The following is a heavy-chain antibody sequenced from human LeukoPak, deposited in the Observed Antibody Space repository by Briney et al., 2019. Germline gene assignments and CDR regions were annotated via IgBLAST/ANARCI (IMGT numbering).Heavy chain of an antibody. CDR1: GFTFSSYE. CDR2: ISSSGSTI. J-gene: IGHJ6*04. CDR3: AELGITMIGGV. Sequence: GGFLRLSCAASGFTFSSYEMNWVRQAPGKRLEWVSYISSSGSTIYYADSVKGRFTISRDNAKNSLYLQMNSLRAEDTAVYYCAELGITMIGGVWGKGTTVTISS. V-gene: IGHV3-48*03. D-gene: IGHD3-10*02.